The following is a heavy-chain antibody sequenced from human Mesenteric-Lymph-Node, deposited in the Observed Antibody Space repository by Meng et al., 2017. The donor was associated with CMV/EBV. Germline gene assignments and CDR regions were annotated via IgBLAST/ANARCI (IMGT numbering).Heavy chain of an antibody. CDR2: INHSGST. V-gene: IGHV4-34*01. D-gene: IGHD1-1*01. CDR3: ARAWYSRHKY. CDR1: GGSLSGYD. J-gene: IGHJ4*02. Sequence: LYRTGSVYGGSLSGYDWSRIRQPPGKGLEWIGEINHSGSTNYNPTLKSRATIVADTSKDQFSLRLTSVTAADTAVYYCARAWYSRHKYWGQGTLVTVSS.